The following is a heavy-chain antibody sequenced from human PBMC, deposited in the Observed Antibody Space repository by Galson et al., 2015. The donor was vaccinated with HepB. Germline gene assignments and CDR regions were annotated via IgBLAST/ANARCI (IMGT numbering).Heavy chain of an antibody. V-gene: IGHV7-4-1*02. CDR2: INTNTGNP. J-gene: IGHJ6*03. CDR3: ARSTGTTVTYYYYMDV. CDR1: GYTFTSYA. Sequence: SVKVSCKASGYTFTSYAMNWMRQAPGQGLEWMGWINTNTGNPTYAQGFTGRFVFSLDTSVSTAYLQISSLKAEDTAVYYCARSTGTTVTYYYYMDVWGKGTTVTVSS. D-gene: IGHD4-17*01.